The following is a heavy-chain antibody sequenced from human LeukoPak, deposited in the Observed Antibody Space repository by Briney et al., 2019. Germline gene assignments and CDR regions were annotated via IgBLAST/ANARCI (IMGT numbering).Heavy chain of an antibody. Sequence: SETLSLTCTLSGDSITSYYWSWIRQPPGKGLEWIGEVNLQGSTNYNPSIMGLVGISSDMSENHISPQLTPVTAADTAVYSGAIEGGPYRPLDGSGQGTLVTVSS. CDR1: GDSITSYY. J-gene: IGHJ4*02. CDR2: VNLQGST. V-gene: IGHV4-59*12. CDR3: AIEGGPYRPLDG.